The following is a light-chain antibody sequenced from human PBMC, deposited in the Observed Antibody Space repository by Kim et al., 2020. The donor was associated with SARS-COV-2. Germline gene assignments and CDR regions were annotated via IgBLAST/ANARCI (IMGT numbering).Light chain of an antibody. V-gene: IGLV2-14*03. J-gene: IGLJ1*01. CDR1: SSDVGGYNY. CDR2: DVS. CDR3: SSYTSSSTLEYV. Sequence: ITYPCTGTSSDVGGYNYVSWCQQHPGKAPKLMIYDVSNRPSGVSNRFSGSKSGNTASLTISGLQAEDEADYYCSSYTSSSTLEYVFGTGTKVTVL.